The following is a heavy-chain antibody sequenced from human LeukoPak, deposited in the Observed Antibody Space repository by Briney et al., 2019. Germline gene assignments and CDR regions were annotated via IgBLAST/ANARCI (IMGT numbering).Heavy chain of an antibody. CDR1: GFTFSSYS. CDR3: ARVNWNDAPNLDY. CDR2: ISSSSSYI. V-gene: IGHV3-21*01. Sequence: GGSLRLSCAASGFTFSSYSMNWVRQAPGKGLEWVSSISSSSSYIYYADSVKGRFTISRDNAKNPLYLQMNSLRAEDTAVYYCARVNWNDAPNLDYWGQGTLVTASS. D-gene: IGHD1-1*01. J-gene: IGHJ4*02.